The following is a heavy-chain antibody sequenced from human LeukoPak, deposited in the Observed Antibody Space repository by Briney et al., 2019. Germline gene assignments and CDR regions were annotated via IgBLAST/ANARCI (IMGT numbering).Heavy chain of an antibody. V-gene: IGHV4-39*01. CDR1: GGSISSSSYY. J-gene: IGHJ5*02. CDR2: IYYSGST. Sequence: SETLSLTCTVSGGSISSSSYYWGWIRQPPGKGLEWIGSIYYSGSTYYNPSLKSRVTISVDTSKNQFSLKLSSVTAADTAVYYCARHVHGDYFYWFDPWGQGTLVTVSS. CDR3: ARHVHGDYFYWFDP. D-gene: IGHD4-17*01.